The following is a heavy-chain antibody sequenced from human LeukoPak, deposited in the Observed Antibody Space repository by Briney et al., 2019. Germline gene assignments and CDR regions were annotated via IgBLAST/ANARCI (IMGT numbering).Heavy chain of an antibody. Sequence: SVKVSCKASGGTFSSYGISWVRQAPGQGLEWMGGITPIFGTAKYAQKFQGRVTITADKSTSTAYMELSGLRSEDTAVYYCARGHYYGSGSYCLDWGQGTLVTVSS. V-gene: IGHV1-69*06. CDR2: ITPIFGTA. CDR3: ARGHYYGSGSYCLD. D-gene: IGHD3-10*01. CDR1: GGTFSSYG. J-gene: IGHJ4*02.